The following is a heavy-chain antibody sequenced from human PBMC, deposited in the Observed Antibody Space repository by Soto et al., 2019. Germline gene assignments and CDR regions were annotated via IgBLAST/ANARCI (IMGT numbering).Heavy chain of an antibody. J-gene: IGHJ4*02. CDR3: AKETVSYYYDSSGYFYY. Sequence: EVQLLESGGGLVQPGGSLRLSCAASGFTFSSYAMSWVRQAPGKGLEWVSAISGSGGSTYYADSVKGRFTISRDNSKNTLYLQMNSLRAEDTAVYYCAKETVSYYYDSSGYFYYWGQGTLVTVSS. D-gene: IGHD3-22*01. CDR1: GFTFSSYA. CDR2: ISGSGGST. V-gene: IGHV3-23*01.